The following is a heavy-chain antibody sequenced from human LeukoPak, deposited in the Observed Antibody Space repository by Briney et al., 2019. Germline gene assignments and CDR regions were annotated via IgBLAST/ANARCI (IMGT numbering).Heavy chain of an antibody. V-gene: IGHV6-1*01. Sequence: SQTLSLTCAISGDSVSSNSGAWNWIRQSPSRGLEWLGRTYYRSQWYNDYAPSVKSRISINPNTDKNQFSLHLSSVTHEDTAVYYCAGRVPLTSRWFGNYFDFWGQGILATVSS. D-gene: IGHD6-13*01. J-gene: IGHJ4*02. CDR2: TYYRSQWYN. CDR3: AGRVPLTSRWFGNYFDF. CDR1: GDSVSSNSGA.